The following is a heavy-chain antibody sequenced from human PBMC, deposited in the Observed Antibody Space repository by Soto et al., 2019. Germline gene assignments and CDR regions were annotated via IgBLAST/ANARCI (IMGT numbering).Heavy chain of an antibody. Sequence: QVQLVQSGAELKKPGSSVNVSCKASGGTFSSYGFNWVRQAPGQGLEWMGGIIPVLGTINYALKFQGRVTTTADKSTNTVYMDVSSLRSEDTALYYCARGTLFRGGDSDYDHWGLGTLVTVSS. CDR1: GGTFSSYG. V-gene: IGHV1-69*06. J-gene: IGHJ4*02. CDR2: IIPVLGTI. D-gene: IGHD2-21*02. CDR3: ARGTLFRGGDSDYDH.